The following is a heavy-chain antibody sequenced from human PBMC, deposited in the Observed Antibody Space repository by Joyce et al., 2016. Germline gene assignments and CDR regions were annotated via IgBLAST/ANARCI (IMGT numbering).Heavy chain of an antibody. D-gene: IGHD2-15*01. V-gene: IGHV3-64D*06. CDR3: VKGPGEIVVGWFAS. CDR1: GFTFRNYA. J-gene: IGHJ5*01. CDR2: IDTNGGTT. Sequence: EVQLVESGGGLVQRGGSLRLSCSASGFTFRNYAMHWVRQDPGKRTKYVSSIDTNGGTTYYADSVKGRFIISRENSKNTLYLQMSLLRIEDTAIYYCVKGPGEIVVGWFASWGQGTLVAVSS.